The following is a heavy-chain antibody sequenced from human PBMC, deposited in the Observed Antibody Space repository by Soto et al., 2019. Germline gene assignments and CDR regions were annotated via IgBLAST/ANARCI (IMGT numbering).Heavy chain of an antibody. CDR3: AHRVLRTVFGLVTTTASYFDF. CDR1: GFSLTTSGVG. CDR2: TYWDDDK. D-gene: IGHD3-3*01. V-gene: IGHV2-5*02. Sequence: QITLNESGPTPVKPRQTLTLTCTFSGFSLTTSGVGVGWIRQSPGKAPEWLALTYWDDDKRYSPSLKSRLTITKDTSKNQVVLTMADLDPAATATYYCAHRVLRTVFGLVTTTASYFDFWGQGTPVAVSS. J-gene: IGHJ4*02.